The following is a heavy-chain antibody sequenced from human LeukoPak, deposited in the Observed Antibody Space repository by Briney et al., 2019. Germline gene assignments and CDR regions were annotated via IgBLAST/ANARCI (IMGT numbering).Heavy chain of an antibody. CDR3: ARESTYYDILTGYYEIYYFDY. CDR2: ISSSSSTI. CDR1: GFTFSSYS. D-gene: IGHD3-9*01. J-gene: IGHJ4*02. V-gene: IGHV3-48*01. Sequence: GGSLRPPCAASGFTFSSYSMNWVRQAPGKGLEWVSYISSSSSTIYYAASVKGRFTISRDNAKNSLYLQMNSLRAEDTAVYYCARESTYYDILTGYYEIYYFDYWGQGTLVTVSS.